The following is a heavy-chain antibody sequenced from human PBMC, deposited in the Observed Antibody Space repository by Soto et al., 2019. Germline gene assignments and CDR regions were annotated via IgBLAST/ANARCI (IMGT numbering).Heavy chain of an antibody. CDR2: IYYSGST. V-gene: IGHV4-31*03. CDR1: GGSISSGNYY. D-gene: IGHD5-18*01. Sequence: PSETLSLTCTVSGGSISSGNYYCSWIRQHPGKGLEWIGYIYYSGSTYYNPSLKSRVTISVDTSKNQFSLKLSSVTAADTAVYYCARSGYSYGPNPLLYWGQGTLVTVSS. J-gene: IGHJ4*02. CDR3: ARSGYSYGPNPLLY.